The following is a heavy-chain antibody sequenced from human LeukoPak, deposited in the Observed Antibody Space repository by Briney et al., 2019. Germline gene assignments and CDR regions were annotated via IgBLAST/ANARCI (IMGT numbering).Heavy chain of an antibody. Sequence: PSETLSLTCTVSGGSISNYYWSWIRQPPGEGLEWIGYIYYSGSTNYNPSLKSRVTISVDTPRNQFSLRLSSVTAADTAMYYCARGGYCSSSSCYGDDAFDIWGQGTMVTVSP. J-gene: IGHJ3*02. CDR1: GGSISNYY. CDR3: ARGGYCSSSSCYGDDAFDI. D-gene: IGHD2-2*01. CDR2: IYYSGST. V-gene: IGHV4-59*01.